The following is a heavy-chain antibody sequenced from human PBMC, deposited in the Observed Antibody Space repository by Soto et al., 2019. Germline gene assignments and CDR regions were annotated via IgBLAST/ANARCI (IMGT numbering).Heavy chain of an antibody. Sequence: SETLSLTCTVSGGSINDYYWSWIRQPPGKGLEWIGYIYYSGSTNYTPSLKSRVTISVDTSKNQFSLKLSSVTAADTAVYYCAREGVGYCSGGSCYSAEYFQHWGQGTLVTVSS. J-gene: IGHJ1*01. CDR3: AREGVGYCSGGSCYSAEYFQH. CDR1: GGSINDYY. V-gene: IGHV4-59*01. D-gene: IGHD2-15*01. CDR2: IYYSGST.